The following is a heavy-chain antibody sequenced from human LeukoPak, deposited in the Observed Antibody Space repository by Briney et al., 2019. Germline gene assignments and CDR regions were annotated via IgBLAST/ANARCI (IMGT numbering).Heavy chain of an antibody. CDR3: ARGTYYYGSGSSPFDY. Sequence: ASVKVSCKASGYTFTSYYMHWVRQAPGQGLEWMGIINPSGGSTNYAQKFQGRVTMTRDTSTNTVYMELSSLRSEDTAVYYCARGTYYYGSGSSPFDYWGQGTLVTVSS. V-gene: IGHV1-46*01. D-gene: IGHD3-10*01. J-gene: IGHJ4*02. CDR1: GYTFTSYY. CDR2: INPSGGST.